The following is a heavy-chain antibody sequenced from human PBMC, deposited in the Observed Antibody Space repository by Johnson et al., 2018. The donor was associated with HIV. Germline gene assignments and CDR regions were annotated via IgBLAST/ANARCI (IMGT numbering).Heavy chain of an antibody. D-gene: IGHD4-17*01. CDR1: QFTFSRYY. J-gene: IGHJ3*02. CDR3: ASYGDYKSSDAFDI. Sequence: VQLVESGGGLAKPAWSPRLSCAASQFTFSRYYMNCVRQAPGNGLELVGQVNPKGGKTNLIASAKDRINTSTNNAKNTLYLQMNSLRDEDTAVYYCASYGDYKSSDAFDIWGQGTMVTVSS. CDR2: VNPKGGKT. V-gene: IGHV3-25*03.